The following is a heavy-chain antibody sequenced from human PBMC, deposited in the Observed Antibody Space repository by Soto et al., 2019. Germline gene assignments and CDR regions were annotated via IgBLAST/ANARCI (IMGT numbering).Heavy chain of an antibody. CDR1: GYIFTSYG. J-gene: IGHJ6*02. CDR3: GRTVGLSYGMDV. CDR2: ISAYNGNT. V-gene: IGHV1-18*01. Sequence: ASVKVSCKASGYIFTSYGISWVRQAPGQGLEWMGWISAYNGNTNYAQKLQGRVTMSTDTSTTTAYMELRSLRSDDTAVYYCGRTVGLSYGMDVWGQGTTVTVSS. D-gene: IGHD1-26*01.